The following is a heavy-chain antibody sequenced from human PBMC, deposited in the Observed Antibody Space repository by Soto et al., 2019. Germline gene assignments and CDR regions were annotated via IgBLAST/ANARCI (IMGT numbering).Heavy chain of an antibody. Sequence: ASVKVSCKASGYTFTSYGISWVRQAPGQGLEWMGWISAYNGNTNYAQKLQGRVTMTTDTSTSTAYMELRSLRSDDTAVYYCARDSPLYDIAVAGANDAFDIWGQGTMVTVSS. J-gene: IGHJ3*02. V-gene: IGHV1-18*01. CDR1: GYTFTSYG. CDR2: ISAYNGNT. D-gene: IGHD6-19*01. CDR3: ARDSPLYDIAVAGANDAFDI.